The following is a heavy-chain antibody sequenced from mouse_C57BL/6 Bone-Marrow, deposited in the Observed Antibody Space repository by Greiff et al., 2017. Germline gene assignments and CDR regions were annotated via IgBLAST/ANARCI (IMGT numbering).Heavy chain of an antibody. CDR3: ARREGSAYCNYPAWFAY. V-gene: IGHV1-62-2*01. D-gene: IGHD2-1*01. Sequence: VQLQQSGAELVKPGASVKLSCKASGYTFTEYTIHWVKQRSGQGLEWIGWFYPGSGSIKYNEKFKDKATLTADKSSSTVYMELSRLTSEDSAVYFCARREGSAYCNYPAWFAYCGQGTLVTVSA. J-gene: IGHJ3*01. CDR2: FYPGSGSI. CDR1: GYTFTEYT.